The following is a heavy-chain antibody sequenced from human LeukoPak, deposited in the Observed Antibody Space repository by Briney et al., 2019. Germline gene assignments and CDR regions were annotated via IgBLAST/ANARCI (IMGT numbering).Heavy chain of an antibody. CDR1: GGTFINYA. Sequence: ASVKVSCKASGGTFINYAISWVRQAPGQGLEWMGGIIPIYDTADYAHSFQGRLTITVDESTNTVYMELNSLKSDDTAMYYCTRGTKFRDIATPFDYWGQGTLVTVSS. CDR2: IIPIYDTA. CDR3: TRGTKFRDIATPFDY. V-gene: IGHV1-69*13. J-gene: IGHJ4*02. D-gene: IGHD5-12*01.